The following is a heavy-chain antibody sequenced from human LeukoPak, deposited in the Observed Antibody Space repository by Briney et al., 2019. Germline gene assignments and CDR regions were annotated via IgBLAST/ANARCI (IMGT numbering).Heavy chain of an antibody. CDR3: ARDLGLSASDAFDI. J-gene: IGHJ3*02. D-gene: IGHD2-8*01. V-gene: IGHV3-48*01. Sequence: GGSLRLSCAASGFTFSSYSMNWVRQAPGKGLEWVSYISSSSIIYYADSVKGRFTISRDNAKNSLYLQMNSLRAEDTAVYYCARDLGLSASDAFDIWGQGTMVTVSS. CDR2: ISSSSII. CDR1: GFTFSSYS.